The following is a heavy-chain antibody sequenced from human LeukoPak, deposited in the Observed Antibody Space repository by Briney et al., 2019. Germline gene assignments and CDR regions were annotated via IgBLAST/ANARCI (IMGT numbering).Heavy chain of an antibody. D-gene: IGHD3-9*01. J-gene: IGHJ4*02. V-gene: IGHV1-2*02. CDR3: ALMYYDILTGYTPGD. CDR1: GYTFTSYD. CDR2: INPNSGGT. Sequence: ASVKVSCKASGYTFTSYDINWVRQAPGQGLEWMGWINPNSGGTNYAQKFQGRVTMTRDTSISTAYMELSRLRSDDTAVYYCALMYYDILTGYTPGDGGQGTLVTVS.